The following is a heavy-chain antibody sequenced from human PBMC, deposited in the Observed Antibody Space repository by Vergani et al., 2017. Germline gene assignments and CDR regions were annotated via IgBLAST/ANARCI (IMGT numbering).Heavy chain of an antibody. D-gene: IGHD2-2*01. CDR2: IIPIFGTA. Sequence: QVQLVQSGAEVKKPGSSVKVSCKASGGTFSSYAISWVRQAPGQGLEWMGGIIPIFGTANYAQKFQGRGTITADESTSTAYMELSSLGSEDTAVYYCARGSTTYCSSTSCYLVYYYYMDVWGKETTVTVSS. V-gene: IGHV1-69*01. J-gene: IGHJ6*03. CDR1: GGTFSSYA. CDR3: ARGSTTYCSSTSCYLVYYYYMDV.